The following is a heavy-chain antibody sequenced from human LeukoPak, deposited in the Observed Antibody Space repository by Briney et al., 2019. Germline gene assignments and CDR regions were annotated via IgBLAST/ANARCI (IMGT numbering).Heavy chain of an antibody. J-gene: IGHJ4*02. CDR1: GFTFSSYD. Sequence: GGSLRLSCAASGFTFSSYDMHWVRQATGKGLEWVSAIGTAGDTYYPGSVKGRFTISRHNSKNTLYLQMNSLRAEDTAVYYCARAMPSPFYFDYWGQGTLVTVSS. CDR3: ARAMPSPFYFDY. CDR2: IGTAGDT. V-gene: IGHV3-13*01. D-gene: IGHD2-2*01.